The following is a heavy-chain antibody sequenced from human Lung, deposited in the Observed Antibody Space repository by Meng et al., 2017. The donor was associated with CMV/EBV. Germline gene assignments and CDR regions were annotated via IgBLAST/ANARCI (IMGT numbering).Heavy chain of an antibody. CDR2: IIPILGIA. J-gene: IGHJ4*02. D-gene: IGHD3-9*01. CDR3: ARGAHYDILTGYYTLFDY. Sequence: TFSRYAISWVRQDPGQGLEWMGGIIPILGIANYAQKFQGRVTITADKSTSTAYMELSSLRSEDTAVYYCARGAHYDILTGYYTLFDYWGQGTLVTVSS. V-gene: IGHV1-69*10. CDR1: TFSRYA.